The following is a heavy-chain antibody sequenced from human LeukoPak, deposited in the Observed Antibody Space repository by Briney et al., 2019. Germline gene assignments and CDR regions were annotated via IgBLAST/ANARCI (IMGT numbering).Heavy chain of an antibody. CDR3: ARDGRLRGTYDY. CDR2: IKQSGSEK. Sequence: GGSLRLSCAASGFTFRTYWMSWVRQAPGKGLEWVANIKQSGSEKYYVDSVKGRFTISRDNAKNSLYLQMNSLRAEDTAVYYCARDGRLRGTYDYWGQGTLVTVSS. D-gene: IGHD6-25*01. V-gene: IGHV3-7*01. J-gene: IGHJ4*02. CDR1: GFTFRTYW.